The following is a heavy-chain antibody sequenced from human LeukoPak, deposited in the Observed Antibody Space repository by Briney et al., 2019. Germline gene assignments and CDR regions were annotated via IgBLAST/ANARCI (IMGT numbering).Heavy chain of an antibody. Sequence: ASVKVSCKASGYTFTSYDINWVRQATGQGLEWMGWMNPNSGNTGYAQKFQGRVTMTRNTSISTAYMELSSRRSEDTAVYYCARGRSGPLVLRFLEWPRQSQSNWFDPWGQGTLVTVSS. CDR3: ARGRSGPLVLRFLEWPRQSQSNWFDP. CDR2: MNPNSGNT. CDR1: GYTFTSYD. D-gene: IGHD3-3*01. V-gene: IGHV1-8*01. J-gene: IGHJ5*02.